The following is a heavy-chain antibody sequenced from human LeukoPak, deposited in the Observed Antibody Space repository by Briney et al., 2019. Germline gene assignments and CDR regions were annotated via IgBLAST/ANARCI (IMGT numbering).Heavy chain of an antibody. D-gene: IGHD1-1*01. J-gene: IGHJ4*02. V-gene: IGHV1-69*04. CDR3: AREFREVNWNDGTHFDY. Sequence: ASVRVCCKASGGPFSSYPISWVRQAPGQGLEWMGRIVPILDVANYAQKFKDRVTLTADKSTTTAYMELSSLTSEDTAVYFCAREFREVNWNDGTHFDYWGQGTLVTVSS. CDR1: GGPFSSYP. CDR2: IVPILDVA.